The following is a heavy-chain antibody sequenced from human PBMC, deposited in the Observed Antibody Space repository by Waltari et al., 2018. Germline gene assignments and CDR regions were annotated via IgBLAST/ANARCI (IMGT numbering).Heavy chain of an antibody. V-gene: IGHV1-8*01. CDR3: AKDPWSYYYDSSGQGGDY. Sequence: QVQLVQSGAEVTKPGASVKVSCKASGYTFTSYDINWMRQATGQGLEWVGWMNPNSGNTGYAQKFQGRVTMTRNTSISTAYMELSSLRSEDTAVYYCAKDPWSYYYDSSGQGGDYWGQGTLVTVSS. J-gene: IGHJ4*02. CDR2: MNPNSGNT. CDR1: GYTFTSYD. D-gene: IGHD3-22*01.